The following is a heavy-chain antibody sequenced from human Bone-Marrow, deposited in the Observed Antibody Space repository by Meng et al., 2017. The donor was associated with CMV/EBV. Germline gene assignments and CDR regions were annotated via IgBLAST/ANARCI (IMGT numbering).Heavy chain of an antibody. D-gene: IGHD2-21*01. CDR2: ISSSGGTI. Sequence: GESLKISCAASGFIFSSYEMNWVRQAPGKGLEWVSFISSSGGTIYYADSVKGRFTISRDNAKNSLYLQMNSLGSEDTAVYYGARDPDPWGQGTLVTVSS. V-gene: IGHV3-48*03. CDR1: GFIFSSYE. J-gene: IGHJ5*02. CDR3: ARDPDP.